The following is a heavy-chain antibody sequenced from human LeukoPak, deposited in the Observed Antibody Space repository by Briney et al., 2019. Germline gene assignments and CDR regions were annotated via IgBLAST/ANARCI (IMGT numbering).Heavy chain of an antibody. J-gene: IGHJ4*02. V-gene: IGHV4-61*02. CDR2: IYTSGST. D-gene: IGHD5-18*01. CDR1: GGSISSGSYY. CDR3: ARHEDTAMVVDY. Sequence: SETLSLTCTVSGGSISSGSYYWSWIRQPAGKGLEWIGRIYTSGSTNYNPSLKSRVTISVDTSKNQFSLKLSSVTAADTAVYYCARHEDTAMVVDYWGQGTLVTVSS.